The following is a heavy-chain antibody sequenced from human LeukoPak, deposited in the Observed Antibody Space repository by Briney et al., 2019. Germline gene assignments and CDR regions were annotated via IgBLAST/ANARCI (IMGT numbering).Heavy chain of an antibody. Sequence: ASVKVSCKASGYTFTSYYMHWVRQAPGQGLEWMGIINPSGGSTSYAQKFQGRVTMTRDTSTSTVYMELSSLRSEDTAVYYCARDVRLLWFGESKDDAFDIWGQGTMVTVSS. V-gene: IGHV1-46*01. CDR3: ARDVRLLWFGESKDDAFDI. CDR1: GYTFTSYY. J-gene: IGHJ3*02. D-gene: IGHD3-10*01. CDR2: INPSGGST.